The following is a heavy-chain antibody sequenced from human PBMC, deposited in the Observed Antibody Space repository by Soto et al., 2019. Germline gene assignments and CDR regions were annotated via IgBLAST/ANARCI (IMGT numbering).Heavy chain of an antibody. Sequence: GGSLRLSCAASGFTFSSYWMHWVRQAPGKGLVWVSRINSDGSSTSYADSVKGRFTISRDNAKNTLYLQMNSLRAEDTAVYYCARRLARYCSSTSCYAALHYYYYYGMDIWGQGTTVTSP. D-gene: IGHD2-2*01. CDR3: ARRLARYCSSTSCYAALHYYYYYGMDI. CDR1: GFTFSSYW. CDR2: INSDGSST. J-gene: IGHJ6*02. V-gene: IGHV3-74*01.